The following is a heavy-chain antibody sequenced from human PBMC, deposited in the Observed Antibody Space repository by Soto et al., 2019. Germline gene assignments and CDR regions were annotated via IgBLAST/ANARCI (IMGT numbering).Heavy chain of an antibody. CDR3: ARLNPNYYGMDV. CDR2: IYYSGST. V-gene: IGHV4-39*01. Sequence: SETLSLTCTVSGGSISSSSYYWGWIRQPPGKGLEWIGSIYYSGSTYYNPSLKSRVTISVDTSKNQFSLKLSSVTAADTAVYYCARLNPNYYGMDVWGQGTTVS. J-gene: IGHJ6*02. CDR1: GGSISSSSYY.